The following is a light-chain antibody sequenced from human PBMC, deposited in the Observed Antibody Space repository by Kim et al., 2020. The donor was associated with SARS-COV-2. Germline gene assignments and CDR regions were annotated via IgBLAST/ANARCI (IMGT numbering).Light chain of an antibody. CDR3: QSLDISGKVV. V-gene: IGLV3-19*01. CDR1: SLRIYY. CDR2: GKN. J-gene: IGLJ2*01. Sequence: SSELTQDPAVSVALGQTVRITCQGDSLRIYYASWYQQKPGQAPVLVIYGKNNRPSGNPDLFSGSSSGNTASLTVTGAQVEDETDYYGQSLDISGKVVFGGGTQRSIL.